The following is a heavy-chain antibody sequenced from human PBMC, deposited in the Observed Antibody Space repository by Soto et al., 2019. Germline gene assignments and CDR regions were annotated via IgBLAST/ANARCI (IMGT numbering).Heavy chain of an antibody. V-gene: IGHV1-69*12. CDR1: GGPFGSFS. Sequence: QVHLVQSGAEVKKAGSSVKVSCKTSGGPFGSFSLTWVRQAPGQGLEWMGGIIPVFGTADYAQKFRGRVTFTAGESTSTVYMEFSSLTPEDTAVYFCAGGAERYRSGQYLDPWGQGTLVTVSS. CDR3: AGGAERYRSGQYLDP. J-gene: IGHJ5*02. D-gene: IGHD6-19*01. CDR2: IIPVFGTA.